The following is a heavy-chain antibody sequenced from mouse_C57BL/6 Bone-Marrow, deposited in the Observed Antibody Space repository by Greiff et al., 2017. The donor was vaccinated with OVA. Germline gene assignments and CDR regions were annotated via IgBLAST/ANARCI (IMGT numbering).Heavy chain of an antibody. CDR2: IWRGGST. D-gene: IGHD2-5*01. J-gene: IGHJ3*01. V-gene: IGHV2-5*01. CDR1: GFSLTSYG. Sequence: VKLQESGPGLVQPSQSLSITCTVSGFSLTSYGVHWVRQSPGKGLEWLGVIWRGGSTDYNAAFMSRLSITKDNSKSQVFFKMNSLQADDTAIYYCAKAYYSNYVSWFAYWGQGTLVTVSA. CDR3: AKAYYSNYVSWFAY.